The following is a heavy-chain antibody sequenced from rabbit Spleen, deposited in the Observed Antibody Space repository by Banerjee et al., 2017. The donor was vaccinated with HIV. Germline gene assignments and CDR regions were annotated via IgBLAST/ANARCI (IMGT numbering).Heavy chain of an antibody. CDR3: ARDAGRGDYIDGVFNL. V-gene: IGHV1S40*01. CDR2: IYTGNSKT. D-gene: IGHD8-1*01. J-gene: IGHJ4*01. Sequence: QSLEESGGDRVKPGASLTLTCTASGFSFSSGYDMCWVRQAPGKGLEWIACIYTGNSKTYYASWAKGRFTISKTSSTTVTLQMTSLTVADTATYFCARDAGRGDYIDGVFNLWGQGTLVTVS. CDR1: GFSFSSGYD.